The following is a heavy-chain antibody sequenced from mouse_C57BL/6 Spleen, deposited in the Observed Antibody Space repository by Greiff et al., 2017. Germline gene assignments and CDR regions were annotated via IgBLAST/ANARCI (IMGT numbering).Heavy chain of an antibody. Sequence: QVHVKQSGAELVKPGASVKISCKASGYAFSSYWMNWVKQRPGKGLEWIGQIYPGDGDTNYNGKFKGKATLTADKSSSTAYMQLSSLTSEDSAVYFCARLGAYYFDYWGQGTTLTVSS. CDR1: GYAFSSYW. CDR2: IYPGDGDT. V-gene: IGHV1-80*01. CDR3: ARLGAYYFDY. J-gene: IGHJ2*01.